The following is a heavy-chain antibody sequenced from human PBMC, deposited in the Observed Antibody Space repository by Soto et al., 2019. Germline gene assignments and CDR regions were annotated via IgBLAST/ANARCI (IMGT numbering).Heavy chain of an antibody. D-gene: IGHD1-1*01. Sequence: QMQLQESGPELVKPSGTLSLTCAVSGGSIASSDWWNWVRQTPEKGLEWIGEIFHEGNIIYNPSLKSRVTISVDKSKNQLSLDLTSVTAADTAFYYWAREHKSGDSWSFDYWGQGILVTVSS. CDR1: GGSIASSDW. CDR3: AREHKSGDSWSFDY. V-gene: IGHV4-4*02. J-gene: IGHJ4*02. CDR2: IFHEGNI.